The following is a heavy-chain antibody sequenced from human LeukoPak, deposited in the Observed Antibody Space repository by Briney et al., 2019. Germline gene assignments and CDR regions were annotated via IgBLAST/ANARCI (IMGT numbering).Heavy chain of an antibody. CDR3: ARDQMTDMVLGIFDY. CDR1: GISLTNYGMC. D-gene: IGHD4/OR15-4a*01. J-gene: IGHJ4*02. V-gene: IGHV2-70*11. Sequence: SGPALVNPTQTLTLTCSFSGISLTNYGMCVSWIRQSPGKPLEWLARIDWDGDEWFTTSLKTRLSISKDTSKNQVVLTMTNMDPADTATYYCARDQMTDMVLGIFDYWAEGTLVTVSS. CDR2: IDWDGDE.